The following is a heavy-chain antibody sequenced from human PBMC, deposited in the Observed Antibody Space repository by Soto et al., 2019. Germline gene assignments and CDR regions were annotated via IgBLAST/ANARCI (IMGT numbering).Heavy chain of an antibody. CDR2: INAGNGNT. V-gene: IGHV1-3*01. Sequence: QVQLVQSGAEVKKPGASVKVSCKASGYTFTSYAMHWVRQAPGQRLEWMGWINAGNGNTKYSQKFQGRVTITRDTSASTAYMELSSLRSEDTAVYYCARSSGYDFYYGMDVWCQGTTVTVSS. CDR1: GYTFTSYA. CDR3: ARSSGYDFYYGMDV. D-gene: IGHD5-12*01. J-gene: IGHJ6*02.